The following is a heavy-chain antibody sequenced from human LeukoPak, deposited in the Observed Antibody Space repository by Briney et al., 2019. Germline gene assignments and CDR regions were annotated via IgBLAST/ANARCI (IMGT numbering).Heavy chain of an antibody. CDR1: GYTFTSYY. V-gene: IGHV1-18*04. J-gene: IGHJ5*02. CDR2: ISTYNGNT. Sequence: ASVKVSCKASGYTFTSYYMHWVRQAPGQGLEWMGWISTYNGNTNYAQKLQGRVTMTTDTSTSTAYMELRSLRSDDTAVYYCARITMVRGVIIIGNWFDPWGQGTLVTVSS. D-gene: IGHD3-10*01. CDR3: ARITMVRGVIIIGNWFDP.